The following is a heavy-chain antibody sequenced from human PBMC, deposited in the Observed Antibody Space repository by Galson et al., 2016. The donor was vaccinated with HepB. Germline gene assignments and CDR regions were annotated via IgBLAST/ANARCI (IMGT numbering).Heavy chain of an antibody. CDR2: ISSFGNHI. CDR1: GFTFSSYS. J-gene: IGHJ4*02. Sequence: SLRLSCAASGFTFSSYSMNWVRQAPGKGLEWVSSISSFGNHIFYADSLKGRFTVSRDNAKNSLYLQMNSLRAEDTAVYYCARDPWGSPPIYYFDSWGQGTLVTVSS. CDR3: ARDPWGSPPIYYFDS. V-gene: IGHV3-21*01. D-gene: IGHD1-26*01.